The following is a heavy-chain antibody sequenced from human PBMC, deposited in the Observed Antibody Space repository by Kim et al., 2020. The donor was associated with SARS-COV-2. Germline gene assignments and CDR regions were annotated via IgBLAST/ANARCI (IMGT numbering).Heavy chain of an antibody. V-gene: IGHV3-23*03. CDR2: IYSGGSST. J-gene: IGHJ6*02. Sequence: GGSLRLSCAASGFTFSSYAMSWVRQAPGKGLEWVSVIYSGGSSTYYADSVKGRFTISRDNSKNTLYLQMNSLRAEDTAVYYCAKVLTNDITMVRGAQPYYYYGREVWGQGTTVTVSS. CDR3: AKVLTNDITMVRGAQPYYYYGREV. D-gene: IGHD3-10*01. CDR1: GFTFSSYA.